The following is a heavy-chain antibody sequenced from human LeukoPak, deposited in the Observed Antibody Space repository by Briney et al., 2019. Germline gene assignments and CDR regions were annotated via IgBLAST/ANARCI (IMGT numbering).Heavy chain of an antibody. Sequence: PSETLSLTCTVSGGSISSYYWSWIRQPAGKGLEWIGRIYTSGSTNYNPSLKSRVTMSVDTSKNQFSLKLSSVTAADTAVYYCARTLVGSSSSPFDYWGQGTLVTVSS. V-gene: IGHV4-4*07. J-gene: IGHJ4*02. D-gene: IGHD6-6*01. CDR1: GGSISSYY. CDR2: IYTSGST. CDR3: ARTLVGSSSSPFDY.